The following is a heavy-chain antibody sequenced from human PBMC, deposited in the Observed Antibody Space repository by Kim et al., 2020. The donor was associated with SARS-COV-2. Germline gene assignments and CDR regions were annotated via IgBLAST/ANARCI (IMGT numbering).Heavy chain of an antibody. D-gene: IGHD2-15*01. J-gene: IGHJ4*02. CDR2: IDPSDSYT. CDR1: GYSFTSYW. V-gene: IGHV5-10-1*01. Sequence: GEFLKISCKGSGYSFTSYWNSWVRQMPGKGLEWMGRIDPSDSYTNYSPSFQGHVTISADKSICTAYLQWSSLKASDTAMYYCASLGGRVVAATPSLWGQGTLVTVSS. CDR3: ASLGGRVVAATPSL.